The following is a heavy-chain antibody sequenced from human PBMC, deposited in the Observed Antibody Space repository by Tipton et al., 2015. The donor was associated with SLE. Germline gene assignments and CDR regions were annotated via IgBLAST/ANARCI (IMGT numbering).Heavy chain of an antibody. CDR3: ARSGYSYGWGDY. D-gene: IGHD5-18*01. CDR2: IYHSGST. V-gene: IGHV4-4*02. Sequence: TLSLTCTVSGDSISSNKWWSWVRQPPGKGLEWIGEIYHSGSTNYNPSLKSRVTISVDKSKNQFSLKLSSVTAADTAVYYCARSGYSYGWGDYWGQGTLVTVSS. J-gene: IGHJ4*02. CDR1: GDSISSNKW.